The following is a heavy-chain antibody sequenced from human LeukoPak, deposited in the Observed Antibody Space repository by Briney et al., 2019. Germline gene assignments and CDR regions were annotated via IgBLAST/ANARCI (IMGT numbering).Heavy chain of an antibody. J-gene: IGHJ4*02. CDR1: GGSVSSGSYY. CDR3: AAYSNYWRDY. V-gene: IGHV4-61*01. CDR2: IYYTGST. D-gene: IGHD4-11*01. Sequence: SETLSLTCTVSGGSVSSGSYYWSWIRQPPGKGLEWTGYIYYTGSTNYNPSLKSRVTISVDTPKNQFSLEVNSVTAADTAVYYCAAYSNYWRDYWGQGTLVTVSS.